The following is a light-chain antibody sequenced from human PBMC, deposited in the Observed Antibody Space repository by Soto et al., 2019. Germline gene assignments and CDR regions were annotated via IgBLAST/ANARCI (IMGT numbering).Light chain of an antibody. CDR3: QQYHIYSWT. V-gene: IGKV1-5*03. J-gene: IGKJ1*01. Sequence: DIQMTQSPSTLSASVGDRVTISCRASQSISDWLAWYQQKPGKAPRLLIYRASTLQRGVPSRFRGSGSGTEFTLTISDLQPDDFATDFCQQYHIYSWTFGQGTTVGIK. CDR1: QSISDW. CDR2: RAS.